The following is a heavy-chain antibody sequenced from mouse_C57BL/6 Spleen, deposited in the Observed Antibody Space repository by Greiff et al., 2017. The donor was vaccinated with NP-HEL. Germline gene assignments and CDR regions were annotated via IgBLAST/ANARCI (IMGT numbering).Heavy chain of an antibody. J-gene: IGHJ4*01. CDR1: GYAFSSSW. V-gene: IGHV1-82*01. Sequence: VQLQQSGPELVKPGASVKISCKASGYAFSSSWMNWVKQRPGKGLEWIGRIYPGDGDTNYNGKFKGKATLTADKSSSTAYMQLSSLTSEDSAVYFGANWDEDYAMDYWGQGTSVTVSS. CDR2: IYPGDGDT. CDR3: ANWDEDYAMDY. D-gene: IGHD4-1*01.